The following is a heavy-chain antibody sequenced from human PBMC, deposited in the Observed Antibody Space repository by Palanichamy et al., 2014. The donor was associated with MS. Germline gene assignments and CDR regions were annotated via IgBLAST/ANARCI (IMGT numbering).Heavy chain of an antibody. CDR1: GFTFRSYE. J-gene: IGHJ4*02. V-gene: IGHV3-48*03. Sequence: EGQLVESGGDLVQPGGSLRLSCVASGFTFRSYEMNWVRQAPGKGLQWVSYISSSGTSTYYADSVKGRFTISRDNAKNSLFLQMNSLRAEDTAIYYCARSPNVWLVPDWGQGTLVTVSS. CDR2: ISSSGTST. CDR3: ARSPNVWLVPD. D-gene: IGHD6-19*01.